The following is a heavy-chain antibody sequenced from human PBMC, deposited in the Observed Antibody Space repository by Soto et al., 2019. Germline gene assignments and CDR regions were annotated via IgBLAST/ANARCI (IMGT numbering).Heavy chain of an antibody. CDR1: GFTFSNYA. J-gene: IGHJ4*02. CDR2: ISGSGDNT. D-gene: IGHD4-17*01. CDR3: AKDPLTVTPYFDY. Sequence: EVQVLESGGGLVQPGGYLRLSCAASGFTFSNYAMSWVRKSPGKGLEWVSTISGSGDNTDYVDSVKGRFTISRDNSKNTLYLQMNSLRADDTAVYYCAKDPLTVTPYFDYWGQGTLVTVSS. V-gene: IGHV3-23*01.